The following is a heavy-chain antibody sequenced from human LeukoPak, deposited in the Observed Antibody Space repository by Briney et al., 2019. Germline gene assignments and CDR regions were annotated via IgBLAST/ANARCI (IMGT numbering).Heavy chain of an antibody. CDR1: GYTFTSYA. D-gene: IGHD1-26*01. J-gene: IGHJ3*02. CDR2: INAGNGNT. Sequence: ASVKVSCKASGYTFTSYAMHWVRQAPGQRLEWMGRINAGNGNTKYSQKFQGRVTITRDTSASTAYMELSSLRSEDTAVYYCARPSGSYPNDAFDIWGQGTMVTVSS. CDR3: ARPSGSYPNDAFDI. V-gene: IGHV1-3*01.